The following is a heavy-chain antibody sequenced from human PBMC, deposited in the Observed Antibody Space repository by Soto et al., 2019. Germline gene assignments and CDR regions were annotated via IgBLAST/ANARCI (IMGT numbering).Heavy chain of an antibody. J-gene: IGHJ4*02. CDR2: INPNSGGT. V-gene: IGHV1-2*04. CDR1: AYTFTGYY. CDR3: ARGQDYGDYYFFDY. D-gene: IGHD4-17*01. Sequence: ASVKVSCKASAYTFTGYYMHWVRQANGQGLEWMGWINPNSGGTNYAQKFQGWVTMTRDTSISTAYMELSRLRSDDTAVYYCARGQDYGDYYFFDYWGQGTLVTVSS.